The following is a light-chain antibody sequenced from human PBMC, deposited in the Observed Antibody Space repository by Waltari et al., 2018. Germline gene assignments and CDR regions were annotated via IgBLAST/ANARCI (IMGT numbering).Light chain of an antibody. CDR2: DTS. Sequence: EIMMTQSPSILSVSPGGRATLSCRVSQSVSSKLAWYQHKPGQAPRLLIYDTSSRATDIPARFSGSGSGTEFTLTISSLQSEDFAVYSCQQYSNWPPWTFSQGTKVEI. V-gene: IGKV3-15*01. CDR3: QQYSNWPPWT. J-gene: IGKJ1*01. CDR1: QSVSSK.